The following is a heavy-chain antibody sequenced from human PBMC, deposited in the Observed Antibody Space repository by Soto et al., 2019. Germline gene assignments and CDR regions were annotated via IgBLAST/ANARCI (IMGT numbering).Heavy chain of an antibody. V-gene: IGHV1-2*02. CDR2: INPNSGGT. Sequence: VASVKVSCKTSEYTFTDNYIYWIRQAPGQGLEWMGWINPNSGGTNYAQKFQGRVTVTRDTPTSTAYMELSRLTSDDTAVYYCARSLTEGYCTITGCYTRPLYGMDVWGQGTTVTVSS. CDR3: ARSLTEGYCTITGCYTRPLYGMDV. CDR1: EYTFTDNY. D-gene: IGHD2-2*02. J-gene: IGHJ6*02.